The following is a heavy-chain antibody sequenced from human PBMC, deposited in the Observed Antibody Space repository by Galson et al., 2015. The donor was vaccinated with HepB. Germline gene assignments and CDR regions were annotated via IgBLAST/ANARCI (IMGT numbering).Heavy chain of an antibody. CDR2: ISYDGSKK. J-gene: IGHJ2*01. CDR1: GFTFSSYG. CDR3: ARSHCGGGYCYSGVWYFDL. Sequence: SLRLSCAASGFTFSSYGMHWVRQAPGKGLEWVAVISYDGSKKYYIDSVKGRFTISRDNSKNTLYLQMSSLRAGDTAVYYCARSHCGGGYCYSGVWYFDLWGRGTLVTVSS. V-gene: IGHV3-30*03. D-gene: IGHD2-15*01.